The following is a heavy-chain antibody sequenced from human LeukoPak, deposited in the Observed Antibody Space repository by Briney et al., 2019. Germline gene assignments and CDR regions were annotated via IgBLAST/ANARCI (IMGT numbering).Heavy chain of an antibody. CDR1: GYTFTGYY. D-gene: IGHD3-22*01. V-gene: IGHV1-2*02. CDR3: ARDVQSSSGYYYVVGY. CDR2: INPNSGGT. J-gene: IGHJ4*02. Sequence: ASVKVSCKASGYTFTGYYMHWVRQAPGQGLEWMGWINPNSGGTNYAQKFQGRVTMTRDTSISTAYMELSRLRSDDTAVYYCARDVQSSSGYYYVVGYWGQGTLVTASS.